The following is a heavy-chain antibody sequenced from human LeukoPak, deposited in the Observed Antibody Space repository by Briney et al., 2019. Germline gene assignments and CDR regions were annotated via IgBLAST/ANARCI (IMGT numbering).Heavy chain of an antibody. CDR3: ASIWQSIAAERRFDY. Sequence: PSETLSLTCAVYGGSFSGYYWSWIRQPPGKGLEWIGEINHSGSTNYNPSLKSRVTISVDTSKNQFSLKLSSVTAADTAVYYCASIWQSIAAERRFDYWGQGTLVTVSS. V-gene: IGHV4-34*01. J-gene: IGHJ4*02. CDR1: GGSFSGYY. CDR2: INHSGST. D-gene: IGHD6-6*01.